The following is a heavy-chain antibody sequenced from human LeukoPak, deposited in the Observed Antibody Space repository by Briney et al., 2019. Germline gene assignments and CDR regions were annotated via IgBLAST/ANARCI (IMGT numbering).Heavy chain of an antibody. D-gene: IGHD3-3*01. CDR1: GFTFGGFA. J-gene: IGHJ4*02. CDR3: VKGGTDYDFWNDSSYSYYFDF. Sequence: GGSLGLSCVASGFTFGGFAIGWVARPPGRGRGWVYFFMVRGGSTFYADSVKGRLTISRDNSKSTLFLQMNSLRAEDTAIYYCVKGGTDYDFWNDSSYSYYFDFWGQGTLVTVSS. CDR2: FMVRGGST. V-gene: IGHV3-23*01.